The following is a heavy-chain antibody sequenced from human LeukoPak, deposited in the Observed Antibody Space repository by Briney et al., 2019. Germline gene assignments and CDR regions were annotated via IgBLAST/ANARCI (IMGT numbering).Heavy chain of an antibody. CDR1: GFTVSGYM. V-gene: IGHV3-21*01. D-gene: IGHD2-21*02. Sequence: PGGSLRLSCAASGFTVSGYMMNWVRQAPGKGLEWVSPISSSSSNIYYADSVKGRFTISRDNAKNSLYLQMNSLRAEDTAVYYCAREEVTAIQIYSHYYGMDVWGQGTTVTVSS. CDR3: AREEVTAIQIYSHYYGMDV. CDR2: ISSSSSNI. J-gene: IGHJ6*02.